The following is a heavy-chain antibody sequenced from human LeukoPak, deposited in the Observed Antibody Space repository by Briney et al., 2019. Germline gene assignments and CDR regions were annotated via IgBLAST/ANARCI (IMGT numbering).Heavy chain of an antibody. CDR2: ISAYNGDT. J-gene: IGHJ4*02. D-gene: IGHD3-22*01. V-gene: IGHV1-18*01. Sequence: GASVKVSCKASGYTFTSYGISWVRQAPGQGLEWMGWISAYNGDTNYAQKLQGRVTMTTDTSPSTAYIELRGLRSDGTALYYCAREPPASWSSGQPLDYWGQGTLVTVSS. CDR1: GYTFTSYG. CDR3: AREPPASWSSGQPLDY.